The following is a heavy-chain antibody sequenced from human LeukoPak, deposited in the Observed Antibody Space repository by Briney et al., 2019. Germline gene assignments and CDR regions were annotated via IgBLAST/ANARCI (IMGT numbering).Heavy chain of an antibody. D-gene: IGHD6-19*01. CDR2: ISGSGGST. V-gene: IGHV3-23*01. Sequence: GGSLRLSCAASGFTFSSYAMSWVRQAPGKGLEWVSAISGSGGSTYYADSVKGRFTISRDNSKNTLYLQMNSLRAEDTAVFYCAKREVYSSGWLFDYWGQGTLVTVSS. CDR1: GFTFSSYA. J-gene: IGHJ4*02. CDR3: AKREVYSSGWLFDY.